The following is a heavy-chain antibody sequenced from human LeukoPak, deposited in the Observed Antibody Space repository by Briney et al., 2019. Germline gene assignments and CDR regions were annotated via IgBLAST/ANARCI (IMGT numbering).Heavy chain of an antibody. V-gene: IGHV1-8*01. CDR3: ARAPRVGGCSSTSCYVVVSIAFWFDP. CDR1: GYTFTSYD. CDR2: INPNSSNT. D-gene: IGHD2-2*01. J-gene: IGHJ5*02. Sequence: SVYLSCNASGYTFTSYDINRVRQATGQGHELMGWINPNSSNTGNSGKFQGRVTMARNTSISTAYMELRSLRSEDTAVYYCARAPRVGGCSSTSCYVVVSIAFWFDPWGQGTLVTVPS.